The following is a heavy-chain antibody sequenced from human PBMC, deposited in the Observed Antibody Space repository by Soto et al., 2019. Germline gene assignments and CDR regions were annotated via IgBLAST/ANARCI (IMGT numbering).Heavy chain of an antibody. CDR2: INHSGST. CDR1: GGSFSGYY. Sequence: SETLSLTCAVYGGSFSGYYWTWIRQPPGTGLEWIGEINHSGSTNYNPSLKSRVTISVDTSKNQFSLKLTSVTAADTAVYYCARDKLTGLFDYWCQGPLVTVSS. J-gene: IGHJ4*02. CDR3: ARDKLTGLFDY. V-gene: IGHV4-34*01. D-gene: IGHD2-8*02.